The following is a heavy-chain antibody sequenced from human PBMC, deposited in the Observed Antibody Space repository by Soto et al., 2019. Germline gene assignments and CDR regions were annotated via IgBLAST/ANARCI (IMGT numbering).Heavy chain of an antibody. CDR1: GFTFSDRA. D-gene: IGHD2-2*03. Sequence: GGSLRLSCAASGFTFSDRAMHWVRQAPGKGREWLAIIWSDGSEKFYAGSVKGRFTISRDNSKNTVYLQMNTLSAEDTAMYYCARALFPDVDIYAMDVWGQGTAVTVSS. CDR2: IWSDGSEK. V-gene: IGHV3-33*01. J-gene: IGHJ6*02. CDR3: ARALFPDVDIYAMDV.